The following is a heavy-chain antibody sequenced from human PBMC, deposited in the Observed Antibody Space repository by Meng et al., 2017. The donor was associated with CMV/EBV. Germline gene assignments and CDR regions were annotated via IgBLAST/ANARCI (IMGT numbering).Heavy chain of an antibody. CDR1: GFTSSNAW. Sequence: GESLKISCAASGFTSSNAWMSWVRQAPGKGLEWVGRIKSKTDGGTTDYAAPVKGRFTISREDSKNTLYLQMNSLKTEDTAVYYCTTVGATLPSDYWGQGTLVTVSS. D-gene: IGHD1-26*01. CDR2: IKSKTDGGTT. J-gene: IGHJ4*02. CDR3: TTVGATLPSDY. V-gene: IGHV3-15*01.